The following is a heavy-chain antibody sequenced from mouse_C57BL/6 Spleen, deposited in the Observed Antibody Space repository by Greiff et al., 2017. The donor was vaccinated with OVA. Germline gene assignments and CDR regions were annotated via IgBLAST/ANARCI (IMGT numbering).Heavy chain of an antibody. V-gene: IGHV5-16*01. CDR2: INYDGSST. Sequence: EVKLVESEGGLVQPGSSMKLSCTASGFTFSDYYTAWVRQVPEKGLEWVANINYDGSSTYYLDSLKSRFIISRDNAKNILYLQMSSLKSEDTATYYCAREGGSTMMRTWFAYWGQGTLVTVSA. D-gene: IGHD2-4*01. CDR3: AREGGSTMMRTWFAY. J-gene: IGHJ3*01. CDR1: GFTFSDYY.